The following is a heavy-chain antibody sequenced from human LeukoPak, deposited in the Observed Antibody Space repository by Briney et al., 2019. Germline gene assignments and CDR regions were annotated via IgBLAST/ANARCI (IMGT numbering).Heavy chain of an antibody. V-gene: IGHV3-21*01. CDR1: GFTFSSYS. D-gene: IGHD1-1*01. J-gene: IGHJ4*02. Sequence: GGSLRLSCAASGFTFSSYSMNWVRQAPGKGLEWVSSISSSSSYIYYADSVKGRFTISRDNAKNSLYLQMNSLRAEDTAVYYCARWGRTTGYFDYWGQGTLVTVSS. CDR2: ISSSSSYI. CDR3: ARWGRTTGYFDY.